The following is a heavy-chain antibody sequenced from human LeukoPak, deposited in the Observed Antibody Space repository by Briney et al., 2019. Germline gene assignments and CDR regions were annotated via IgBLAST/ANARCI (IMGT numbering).Heavy chain of an antibody. Sequence: GGSLRLSCAASGFTFSSYSMNWVRQAPGKGLEWVSYISSSSSTIYYADSVKGRFTISRDNAKNSLYLQMNSLGDDDTAVYYCARDVPSGWTDYWGQGTLVTVSS. CDR3: ARDVPSGWTDY. CDR2: ISSSSSTI. J-gene: IGHJ4*02. V-gene: IGHV3-48*02. CDR1: GFTFSSYS. D-gene: IGHD6-19*01.